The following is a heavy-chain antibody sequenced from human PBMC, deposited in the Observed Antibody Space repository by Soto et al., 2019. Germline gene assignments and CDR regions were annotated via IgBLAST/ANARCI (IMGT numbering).Heavy chain of an antibody. CDR3: ASIKAAESY. Sequence: PGGSLRLSCAASGFTYSTYTMHWVRQAPGKGLEWVAVISYDGNNKFYADSVKGRFTISRDNSKNTLYLQMNSLRAEDTAVYYCASIKAAESYWGQGTLVTVSS. D-gene: IGHD6-13*01. CDR2: ISYDGNNK. J-gene: IGHJ4*02. CDR1: GFTYSTYT. V-gene: IGHV3-30-3*01.